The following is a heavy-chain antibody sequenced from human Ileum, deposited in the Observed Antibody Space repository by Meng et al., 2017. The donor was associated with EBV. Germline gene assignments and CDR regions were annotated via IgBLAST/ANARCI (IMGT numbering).Heavy chain of an antibody. CDR2: MYYSGST. V-gene: IGHV4-39*07. CDR1: GGSISNENDY. J-gene: IGHJ4*02. CDR3: ATRVAAVKYYFDY. D-gene: IGHD6-19*01. Sequence: QVQLQESGPGLVKPSETLSRTCTVSGGSISNENDYWGWIRQPPGKGLEWIGSMYYSGSTYYNPSLKSRVTMSLDTSKNQFSLQLTSVPAADTALYYCATRVAAVKYYFDYWGQGTLVTVSS.